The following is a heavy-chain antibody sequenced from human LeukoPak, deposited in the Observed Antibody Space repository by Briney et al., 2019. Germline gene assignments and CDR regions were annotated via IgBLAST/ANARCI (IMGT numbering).Heavy chain of an antibody. J-gene: IGHJ4*02. D-gene: IGHD2-15*01. CDR3: AKGRSGSRAIIDY. CDR2: IIGSGGST. CDR1: GFTFSSYG. Sequence: GGSLRLSCAASGFTFSSYGMSWVRQAPGKGLEWVSAIIGSGGSTYYADSVKGRFTISRDNSKNTLYLQMNSLRAEDTAVYYCAKGRSGSRAIIDYWGQGTLVTVSS. V-gene: IGHV3-23*01.